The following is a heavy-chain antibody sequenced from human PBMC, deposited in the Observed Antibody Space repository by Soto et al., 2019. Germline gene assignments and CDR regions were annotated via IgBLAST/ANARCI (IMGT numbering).Heavy chain of an antibody. CDR2: IYYSGST. J-gene: IGHJ5*02. Sequence: PSETLSLTCTVSGGSIGSGDYYWSWIRQPPGKGLEWIGYIYYSGSTYYNPSLKSRVTISVDTSKNQFSLKLSSVTAADTAVYYCARIYPGFWFDPWGQGTLVTVSS. V-gene: IGHV4-30-4*01. CDR3: ARIYPGFWFDP. CDR1: GGSIGSGDYY. D-gene: IGHD5-12*01.